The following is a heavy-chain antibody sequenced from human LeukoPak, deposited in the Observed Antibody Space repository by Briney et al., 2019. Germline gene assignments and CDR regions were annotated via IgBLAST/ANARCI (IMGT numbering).Heavy chain of an antibody. D-gene: IGHD3-22*01. J-gene: IGHJ4*02. CDR2: INGSGNRA. V-gene: IGHV3-11*04. Sequence: GGSLRLSCAASGFTFSDYYMSWIRQAPGKGLEWVSDINGSGNRAYHADSVKGCFTISRDNAKNSLYLQMNSLRAEDTAVYYCARDRAEATMRWGALPRGIDYWGQGTLVTVSS. CDR1: GFTFSDYY. CDR3: ARDRAEATMRWGALPRGIDY.